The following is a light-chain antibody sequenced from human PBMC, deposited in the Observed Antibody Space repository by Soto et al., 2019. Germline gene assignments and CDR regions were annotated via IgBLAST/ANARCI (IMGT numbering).Light chain of an antibody. CDR3: SSFVGNLDVL. CDR2: EIN. CDR1: SSDFGSSNY. V-gene: IGLV2-8*01. Sequence: QSALTQPPSASGSPGQSVTISCTGTSSDFGSSNYVSWYQLYPGKAPKVIIYEINKRPSGVPDRFSGSKSGNTASLTVSGLQPEDEADYYCSSFVGNLDVLFGGGTRSPS. J-gene: IGLJ2*01.